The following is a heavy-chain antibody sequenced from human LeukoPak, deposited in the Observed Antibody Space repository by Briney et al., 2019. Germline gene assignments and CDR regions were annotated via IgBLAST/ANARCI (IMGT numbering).Heavy chain of an antibody. CDR3: ERIRAGPDYFDY. CDR2: IDWDDDK. Sequence: SGPTLVKPTQTLTLTCTFSGFSLSTSGMCVNWIRQPPGKALEWLARIDWDDDKYYSTSLKTRLTISKDTSKNQVVLTMTNMDPVDTATYYCERIRAGPDYFDYWGQGALVTVSS. V-gene: IGHV2-70*11. CDR1: GFSLSTSGMC. J-gene: IGHJ4*02.